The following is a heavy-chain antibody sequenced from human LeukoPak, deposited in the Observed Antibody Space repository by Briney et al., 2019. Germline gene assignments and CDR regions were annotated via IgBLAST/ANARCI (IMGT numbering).Heavy chain of an antibody. Sequence: SVKVSCKASGGTFSSYAISWVRQAPGQGLEWMGGIIPMFGTAHYAQKFQGRVTITTDESTSTAYMELSSLRSEDTAVYYCARDLGMRGYYYMDVWGNGTTVTVSS. J-gene: IGHJ6*03. V-gene: IGHV1-69*05. CDR3: ARDLGMRGYYYMDV. CDR2: IIPMFGTA. CDR1: GGTFSSYA.